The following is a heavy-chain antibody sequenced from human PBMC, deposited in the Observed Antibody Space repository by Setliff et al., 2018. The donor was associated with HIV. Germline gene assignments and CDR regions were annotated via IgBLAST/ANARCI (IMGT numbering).Heavy chain of an antibody. CDR1: GGSFIGSSFQ. CDR2: VAYSGTTMYT. Sequence: SETLSLTCTVSGGSFIGSSFQSTWIRQTPGKGLEWIADVAYSGTTMYTNYNPSLESRVIISEDTSRDQFFLKLTSVTADDTGIYYCARGPPFAYWGQGLLVTVSS. J-gene: IGHJ4*02. CDR3: ARGPPFAY. V-gene: IGHV4-39*07.